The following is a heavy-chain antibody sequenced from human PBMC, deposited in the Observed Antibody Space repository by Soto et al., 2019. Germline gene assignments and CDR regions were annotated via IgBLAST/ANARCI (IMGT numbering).Heavy chain of an antibody. Sequence: ASVKVSCKASGYTFTSYYMHWVRQAPGQGLEWMGIINPSGGSTSYAQKFQGRVTMTRETSTRTVYMELSSLRSEDTAVYYCTGYCTNGTREWYYYGMDVWGQGTTVTVSS. J-gene: IGHJ6*02. V-gene: IGHV1-46*01. D-gene: IGHD2-8*01. CDR2: INPSGGST. CDR1: GYTFTSYY. CDR3: TGYCTNGTREWYYYGMDV.